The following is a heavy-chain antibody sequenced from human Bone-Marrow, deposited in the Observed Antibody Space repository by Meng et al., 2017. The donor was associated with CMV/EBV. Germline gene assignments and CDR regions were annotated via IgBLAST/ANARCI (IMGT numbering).Heavy chain of an antibody. CDR3: ARDVYGRGWFDP. J-gene: IGHJ5*02. Sequence: QLQLQESGPGLVKPSETLSLTCTVSGGSISSSSYYWGWICQPPGKGLEWIGSIYYSGSTYYNPSLKSRATISVDTSKNQFSLKLSSVTAADTAVYYCARDVYGRGWFDPWGQGTLVTVSS. CDR1: GGSISSSSYY. V-gene: IGHV4-39*07. D-gene: IGHD3-16*01. CDR2: IYYSGST.